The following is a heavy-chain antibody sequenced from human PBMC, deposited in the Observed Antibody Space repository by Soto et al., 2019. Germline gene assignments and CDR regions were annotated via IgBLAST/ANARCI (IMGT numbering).Heavy chain of an antibody. CDR1: GGSISSIGYC. J-gene: IGHJ4*02. Sequence: SETLSLTCTVSGGSISSIGYCWVLVRQPPGKGLEWIGSIYYNGVAHYGPSLETRLTISVDTSKNHFSLKLNSVTAADAAIYYCARQYGYNYGHIEHWGQGTVVTVSS. D-gene: IGHD5-18*01. CDR2: IYYNGVA. CDR3: ARQYGYNYGHIEH. V-gene: IGHV4-39*01.